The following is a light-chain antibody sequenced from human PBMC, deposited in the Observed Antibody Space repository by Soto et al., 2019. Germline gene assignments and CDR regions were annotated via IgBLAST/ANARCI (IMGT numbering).Light chain of an antibody. CDR1: SPNIGSNT. CDR2: TSD. V-gene: IGLV1-44*01. CDR3: AAWDDTLKRYV. Sequence: QSVLTQPPSASGTPGQRVTISCSGSSPNIGSNTVNWYQHLPGTAPKLLIHTSDQRPSGVPDRFSGSKSGTSASLAISGLQSEDESDYYCAAWDDTLKRYVFGTGTKVTVL. J-gene: IGLJ1*01.